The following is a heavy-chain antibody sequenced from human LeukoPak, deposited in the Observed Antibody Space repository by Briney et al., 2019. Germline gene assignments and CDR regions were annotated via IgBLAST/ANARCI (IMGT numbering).Heavy chain of an antibody. Sequence: GASVKVSCKASGYTFTSYYMHWVRQAPGQGLEWMGIINPSGGSTSYAQKFQGRVTMTRDMSASTAYMELSSLRSEDMAVYYCAREPSDFWSGEGGFDYWGQGTLVTVSS. CDR1: GYTFTSYY. V-gene: IGHV1-46*01. D-gene: IGHD3-3*01. J-gene: IGHJ4*02. CDR2: INPSGGST. CDR3: AREPSDFWSGEGGFDY.